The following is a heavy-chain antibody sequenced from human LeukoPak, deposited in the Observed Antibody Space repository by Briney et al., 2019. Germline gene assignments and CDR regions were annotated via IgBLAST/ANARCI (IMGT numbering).Heavy chain of an antibody. Sequence: PGGSLRLSCAASGFTFSSYAMSWVRQAPGKGLEWVSAISGSGGSTYYADSVKGRFTISRDNSKNTLYLQMNSLRAEDTAVYYCAKDRVVVVPAAIRGHFDYWGQGTLVTVYS. CDR2: ISGSGGST. CDR1: GFTFSSYA. J-gene: IGHJ4*02. CDR3: AKDRVVVVPAAIRGHFDY. V-gene: IGHV3-23*01. D-gene: IGHD2-2*01.